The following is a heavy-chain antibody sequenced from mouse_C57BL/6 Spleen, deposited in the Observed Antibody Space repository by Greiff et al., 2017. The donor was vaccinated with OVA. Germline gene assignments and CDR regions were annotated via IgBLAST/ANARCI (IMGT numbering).Heavy chain of an antibody. CDR3: ARSDGYYSMDY. CDR1: GYTFTSYW. V-gene: IGHV1-52*01. Sequence: QVQLKQPGAELVRPGSSVKLSCKASGYTFTSYWMHWVKQRPIQGLEWIGNIDPSDSETHYNQKFKDKATLTVDKSSSTAYMQLSSLTSEDSAVYYCARSDGYYSMDYWGQGTSVTVSS. J-gene: IGHJ4*01. CDR2: IDPSDSET. D-gene: IGHD2-3*01.